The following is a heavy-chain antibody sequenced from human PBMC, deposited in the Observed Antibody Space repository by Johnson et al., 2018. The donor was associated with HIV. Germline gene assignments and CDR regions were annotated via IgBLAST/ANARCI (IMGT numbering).Heavy chain of an antibody. J-gene: IGHJ3*02. CDR1: GFTFSSYW. Sequence: MQLVESGGGLVQPGGSLRLSCAASGFTFSSYWMNWVRQAPRKGLEWVGRIKSKTDGGTTDYAAPVNGRFIISRDDSKNTLYLQMNSLKSEDTAVYYCTTDRVGSGSHDAFDIWGQGTIVTVSS. CDR2: IKSKTDGGTT. V-gene: IGHV3-15*01. CDR3: TTDRVGSGSHDAFDI. D-gene: IGHD1-26*01.